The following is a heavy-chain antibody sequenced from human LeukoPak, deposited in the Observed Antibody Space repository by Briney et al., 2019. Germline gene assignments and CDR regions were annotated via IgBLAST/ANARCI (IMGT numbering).Heavy chain of an antibody. CDR1: NGSISTTY. J-gene: IGHJ4*02. V-gene: IGHV4-59*01. Sequence: PSETLSLTCSVSNGSISTTYWSWIRQPPGKGLEWIGNIHYSGSTNYNSSLKSRVTISVDTSKNQFSLKLSSVTAADTAVYYCARSTLYYDSSGYRLYYFDYWGKGTLVTVSS. D-gene: IGHD3-22*01. CDR2: IHYSGST. CDR3: ARSTLYYDSSGYRLYYFDY.